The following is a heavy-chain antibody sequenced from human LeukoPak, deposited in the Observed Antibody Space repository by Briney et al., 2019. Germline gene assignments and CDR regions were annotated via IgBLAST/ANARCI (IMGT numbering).Heavy chain of an antibody. CDR3: ARQRLYGSGSYYDPVDY. CDR1: GYSFTSYW. V-gene: IGHV5-51*01. Sequence: GESLKISCKGSGYSFTSYWIGWVRQMPGKGLEWMGIIYPGDSDTRYSPSFQGQVTISADKSISTAYLQWSSLKASDTAMYYRARQRLYGSGSYYDPVDYWGQGTLVTVSS. J-gene: IGHJ4*02. CDR2: IYPGDSDT. D-gene: IGHD3-10*01.